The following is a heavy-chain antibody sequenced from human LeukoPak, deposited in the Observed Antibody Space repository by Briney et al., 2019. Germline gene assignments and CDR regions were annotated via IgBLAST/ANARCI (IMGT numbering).Heavy chain of an antibody. J-gene: IGHJ5*02. V-gene: IGHV3-33*08. Sequence: GGSLRLSCAASGFIFSTYDMHWVRQAPGKGLEWVAVIWYDGSNTYYADSVKGRFTISRDNSKNTLYLQMTSLGVEDTAVYHCARDKSPGWFDPWGQGTLVTVSS. CDR3: ARDKSPGWFDP. CDR1: GFIFSTYD. CDR2: IWYDGSNT.